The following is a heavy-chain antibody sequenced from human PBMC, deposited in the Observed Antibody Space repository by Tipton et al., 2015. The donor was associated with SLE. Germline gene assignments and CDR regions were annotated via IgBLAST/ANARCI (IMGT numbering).Heavy chain of an antibody. CDR2: IKQDGSEK. CDR3: ARHYDGSGSPNWFGP. V-gene: IGHV3-7*01. Sequence: SLRLSCAASGFTFSSYWMSWVRQAPGKGLEWVANIKQDGSEKYYVDSVKGRFTISRDNAKNSLYLQMNSLRAEDTAVYYCARHYDGSGSPNWFGPWGQGTLVTVSS. J-gene: IGHJ5*02. CDR1: GFTFSSYW. D-gene: IGHD3-10*01.